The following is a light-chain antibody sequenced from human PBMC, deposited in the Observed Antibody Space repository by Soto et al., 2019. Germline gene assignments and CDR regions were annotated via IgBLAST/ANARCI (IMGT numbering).Light chain of an antibody. CDR3: QQYASSPAT. CDR1: QSVSSSY. Sequence: EIVLKQSPGTLSFSPGERATLSCRASQSVSSSYFAWYQQKPGQAPRLLIYGASSRATSIPDRFSGSGSGTDFTLTISRLEPEDFAVYYCQQYASSPATFGQGTKVEIK. CDR2: GAS. J-gene: IGKJ1*01. V-gene: IGKV3-20*01.